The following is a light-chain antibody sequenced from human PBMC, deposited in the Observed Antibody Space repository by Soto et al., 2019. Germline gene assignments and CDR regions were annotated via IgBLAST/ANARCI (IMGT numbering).Light chain of an antibody. CDR1: QSVSSSY. Sequence: EIVLTQSPGTLSLSPGERAPLSCRARQSVSSSYLAWYQQKPGQAPRLLIYGASTRASGIPARFCGSGSETDFTLTISSLQSEDSAVYYCQQYHNWPPITFGQGTRWRL. CDR3: QQYHNWPPIT. V-gene: IGKV3-15*01. J-gene: IGKJ5*01. CDR2: GAS.